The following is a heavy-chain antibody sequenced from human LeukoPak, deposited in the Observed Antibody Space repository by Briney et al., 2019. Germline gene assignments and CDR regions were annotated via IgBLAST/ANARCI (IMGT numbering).Heavy chain of an antibody. CDR3: AREGAVHYYDSSGSTAFDI. CDR2: INPSGGST. J-gene: IGHJ3*02. CDR1: GYTFTSYY. Sequence: GASVKVSCKASGYTFTSYYMHWVRQAPGQGLEWMGIINPSGGSTSYAQNSQGRVTMTRDMSTSTVYMELSSLRSEDTAVYYCAREGAVHYYDSSGSTAFDIWGQGTMVTVSS. D-gene: IGHD3-22*01. V-gene: IGHV1-46*01.